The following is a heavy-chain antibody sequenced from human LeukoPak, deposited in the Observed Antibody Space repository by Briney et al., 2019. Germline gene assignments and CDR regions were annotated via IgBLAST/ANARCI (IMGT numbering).Heavy chain of an antibody. CDR3: VRRLACSWDV. CDR2: IKGDGRSI. D-gene: IGHD2-21*01. Sequence: GGSLSLSCEASGFSFSDHWMEWVRQAPGKGLVWVSGIKGDGRSIKNADSVKGRFTISRDNGKSTLHLQMNSLRAEDTAVYYCVRRLACSWDVWGQGTTVIVSS. J-gene: IGHJ6*02. V-gene: IGHV3-74*03. CDR1: GFSFSDHW.